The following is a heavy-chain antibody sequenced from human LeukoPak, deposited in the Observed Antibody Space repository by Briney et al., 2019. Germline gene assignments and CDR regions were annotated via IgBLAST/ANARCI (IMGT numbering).Heavy chain of an antibody. J-gene: IGHJ6*02. CDR3: ARDRYGMDV. CDR2: IYYSGNT. Sequence: SETLSLTCTVSGVSISGGGYYWSWIRQHPGKGLEWIGYIYYSGNTYYNPSLKSRVTISVDTSKNQFSLKLSSVTAADTAVYFCARDRYGMDVWGQGTTVTVSS. CDR1: GVSISGGGYY. V-gene: IGHV4-31*03.